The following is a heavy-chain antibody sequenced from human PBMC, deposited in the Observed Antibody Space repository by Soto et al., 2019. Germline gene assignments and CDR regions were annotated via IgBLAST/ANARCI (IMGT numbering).Heavy chain of an antibody. Sequence: QVQLQESGPGLVKPSGTLSLTCAVSGGSISSSNWWSWVRQPPGKGLEWIGEIYHSGSTNYNPSLKSRVTLSVDKSKHQFTLKLSSVTAADPGVYYFASSYSSGWYVDYWGQGTLVTVSS. CDR3: ASSYSSGWYVDY. CDR1: GGSISSSNW. CDR2: IYHSGST. D-gene: IGHD6-19*01. V-gene: IGHV4-4*02. J-gene: IGHJ4*02.